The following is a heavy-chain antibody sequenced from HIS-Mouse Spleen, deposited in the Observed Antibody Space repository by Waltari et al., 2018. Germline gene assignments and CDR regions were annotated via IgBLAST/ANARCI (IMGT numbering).Heavy chain of an antibody. CDR1: GFTFSSYA. V-gene: IGHV3-30-3*01. CDR3: ARDHRNNWAIRD. Sequence: SGGGVVQPAWSLRLSCAASGFTFSSYAMHWVRQAPGKGLEWVAVISYDGSNKYYADSVKGRFTISRDNSKNTLYLQMNSLRAEDTAVYYCARDHRNNWAIRDWGQGTLVTVSS. J-gene: IGHJ4*02. CDR2: ISYDGSNK. D-gene: IGHD1-20*01.